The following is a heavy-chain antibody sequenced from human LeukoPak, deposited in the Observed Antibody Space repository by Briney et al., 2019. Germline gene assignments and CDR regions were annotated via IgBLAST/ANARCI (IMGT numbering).Heavy chain of an antibody. D-gene: IGHD1-26*01. J-gene: IGHJ4*02. CDR2: ISSSSSYI. CDR3: ASLGPLGYSGSYDY. V-gene: IGHV3-21*01. Sequence: GGSLRLSCAASGFTFSSYSMNWVRQAPGKGLEWVSSISSSSSYIYYADSVKGRFTISRDNAKNSLYLQMNSLRAEDTAVYYCASLGPLGYSGSYDYWGQGTLVTVSS. CDR1: GFTFSSYS.